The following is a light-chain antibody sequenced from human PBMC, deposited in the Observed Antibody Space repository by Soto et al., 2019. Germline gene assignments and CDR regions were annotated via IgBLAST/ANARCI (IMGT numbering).Light chain of an antibody. CDR2: DNN. CDR3: GTWDSSLSAVV. CDR1: SSNIGSNY. J-gene: IGLJ2*01. Sequence: QSVLTQPPSVSAAPGQKVTISCSGSSSNIGSNYVSWYQHLPGTAPKLLIYDNNKRPSGIPDRFSGSKSGTSATLGITGLQTGDEADYYCGTWDSSLSAVVFGGGTKLTV. V-gene: IGLV1-51*01.